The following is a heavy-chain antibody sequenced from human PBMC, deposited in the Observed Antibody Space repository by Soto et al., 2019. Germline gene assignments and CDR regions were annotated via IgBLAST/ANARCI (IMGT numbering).Heavy chain of an antibody. CDR2: IYPGDSDT. V-gene: IGHV5-51*01. Sequence: PGESLKISCKGSGYSFTSYWIGWVRQMPGGGLEWMGIIYPGDSDTRYSPSFQGQVTISADKSISTAYLQWSSLKASDTAMYYCARPYCSGGSCYSSGPFDYWGQGTLVTVSS. D-gene: IGHD2-15*01. CDR1: GYSFTSYW. CDR3: ARPYCSGGSCYSSGPFDY. J-gene: IGHJ4*02.